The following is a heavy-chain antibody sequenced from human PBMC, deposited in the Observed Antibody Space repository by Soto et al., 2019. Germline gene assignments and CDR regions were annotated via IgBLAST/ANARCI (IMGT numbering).Heavy chain of an antibody. V-gene: IGHV4-59*01. CDR3: ARFGGATTFDY. CDR1: GGSISSYY. J-gene: IGHJ4*02. D-gene: IGHD1-26*01. Sequence: SETLSLTCTVSGGSISSYYWSWIRQPPGKGLEWIGYIYYSGSTNYNPSLKSRVTISVDTSKNQFSLKLSSVTAADTAVYYCARFGGATTFDYWGQGTLVTVSS. CDR2: IYYSGST.